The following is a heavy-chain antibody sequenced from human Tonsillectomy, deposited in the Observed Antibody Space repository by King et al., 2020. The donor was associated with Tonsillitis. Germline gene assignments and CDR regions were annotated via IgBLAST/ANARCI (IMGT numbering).Heavy chain of an antibody. CDR3: ARSVSLPRYYYYSYMDV. V-gene: IGHV4-61*02. Sequence: VPLQESGPGLVKPSQTLSLTCTVSGGSLSSGNYYWSWIRQPAGKGLEWIGRIYSRGSTNYNPSLKSRVTMSVDTSKNQFSLKLSSVTAADTAMHYCARSVSLPRYYYYSYMDVWGKGTTVTVSS. J-gene: IGHJ6*03. CDR2: IYSRGST. D-gene: IGHD1-14*01. CDR1: GGSLSSGNYY.